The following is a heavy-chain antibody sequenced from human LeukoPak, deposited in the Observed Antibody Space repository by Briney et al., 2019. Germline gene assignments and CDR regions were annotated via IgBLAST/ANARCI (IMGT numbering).Heavy chain of an antibody. CDR2: IIPIFGTA. CDR3: ARPGVTTMIVVADAFDI. CDR1: GYTFTSYA. D-gene: IGHD3-22*01. Sequence: GASVKVSCKASGYTFTSYAMNWVRQAPGQGLEWMGGIIPIFGTANYAQKFQGRVTITADESTSTAYMELSSLRSEDTAVYYCARPGVTTMIVVADAFDIWGQGTMVTVSS. V-gene: IGHV1-69*13. J-gene: IGHJ3*02.